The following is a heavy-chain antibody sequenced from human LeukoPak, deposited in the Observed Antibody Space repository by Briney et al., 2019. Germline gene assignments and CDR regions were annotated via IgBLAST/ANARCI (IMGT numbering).Heavy chain of an antibody. D-gene: IGHD3-10*02. CDR1: GGTFSSYA. J-gene: IGHJ3*02. CDR3: ASTYYYVGGDAFDI. V-gene: IGHV1-69*05. Sequence: SVRVSCKASGGTFSSYAISWVRQAPGQGPEWMGRIIPIFGTANYAQKFQGRVTITTDESTSTAYMELSSLRSEDTAVYYCASTYYYVGGDAFDIWGQGTMVTVSS. CDR2: IIPIFGTA.